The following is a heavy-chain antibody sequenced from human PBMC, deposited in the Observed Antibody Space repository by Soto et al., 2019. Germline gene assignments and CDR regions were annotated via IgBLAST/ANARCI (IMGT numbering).Heavy chain of an antibody. V-gene: IGHV1-2*02. CDR3: GRDDYGIFPY. D-gene: IGHD3-10*01. CDR2: IDPKNGGT. J-gene: IGHJ4*02. CDR1: GYSISAYY. Sequence: ASVKVSCKASGYSISAYYIHWVRQAPGQGLEWMGWIDPKNGGTVSAQKFQGRLTMTRDTSISTVYMDLSGLTSDDTALYYCGRDDYGIFPYWGQGSLVTVSS.